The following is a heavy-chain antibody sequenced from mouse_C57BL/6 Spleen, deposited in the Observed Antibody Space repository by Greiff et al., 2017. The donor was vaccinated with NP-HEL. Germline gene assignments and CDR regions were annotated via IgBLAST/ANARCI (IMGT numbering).Heavy chain of an antibody. CDR3: ARGDVGGY. D-gene: IGHD3-3*01. CDR2: IYPGDGDT. V-gene: IGHV1-82*01. J-gene: IGHJ2*01. Sequence: QVQLKESGPELVKPGASVKISCKASGYAFSSSWMNWVKQRPGKGLEWIGRIYPGDGDTNYNGKFKGKATLTADKSSSTAYMQLSSLTSEDSAVYFCARGDVGGYWGQGTTLTVSS. CDR1: GYAFSSSW.